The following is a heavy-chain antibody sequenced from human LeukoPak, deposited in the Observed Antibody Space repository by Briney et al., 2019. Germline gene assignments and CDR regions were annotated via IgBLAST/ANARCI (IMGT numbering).Heavy chain of an antibody. V-gene: IGHV1-2*02. Sequence: ASVKVSCKASGYTFTGYYMHWVRQAPGQGLEWMGWINPNSGGTNYAQKFQGRVTMTRDTSIGTAYMELSRLRSDDTAVYYCARERRSVVPAATRYFDLWGRGTLVTVSS. CDR2: INPNSGGT. CDR3: ARERRSVVPAATRYFDL. J-gene: IGHJ2*01. D-gene: IGHD2-2*01. CDR1: GYTFTGYY.